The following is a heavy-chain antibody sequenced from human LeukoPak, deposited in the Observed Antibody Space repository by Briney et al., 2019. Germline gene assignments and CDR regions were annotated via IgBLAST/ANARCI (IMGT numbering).Heavy chain of an antibody. V-gene: IGHV1-8*01. D-gene: IGHD3-3*01. J-gene: IGHJ5*02. CDR1: GYTFTSYD. Sequence: ASVKVSCKASGYTFTSYDINWVRQATGQGLEWKGWMNPNSGNTGYAQKFQGRVTMTRNTSISTAYMELSSLRSEDTAVYYCARGRRSNNWFDPWGQGTLVTVSS. CDR2: MNPNSGNT. CDR3: ARGRRSNNWFDP.